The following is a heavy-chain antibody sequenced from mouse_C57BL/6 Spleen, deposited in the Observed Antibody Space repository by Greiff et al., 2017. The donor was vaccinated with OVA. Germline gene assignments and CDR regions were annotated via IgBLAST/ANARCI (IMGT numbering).Heavy chain of an antibody. J-gene: IGHJ4*01. V-gene: IGHV2-2*01. Sequence: VQLQQSGPGLVQPSQSLSITCTVSGFSLTSYGVHWVRQSPGKGLEWLGVIWSGGSTDYNAAFISRLGISKDNSKSQVFFKMNSLQADDTAIYYCARSMMDYAMDYWGQGTSVTVSS. D-gene: IGHD2-3*01. CDR2: IWSGGST. CDR1: GFSLTSYG. CDR3: ARSMMDYAMDY.